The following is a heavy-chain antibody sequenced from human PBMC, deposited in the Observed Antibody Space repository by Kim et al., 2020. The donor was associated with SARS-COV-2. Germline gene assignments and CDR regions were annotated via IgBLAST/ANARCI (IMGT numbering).Heavy chain of an antibody. J-gene: IGHJ6*03. CDR2: T. Sequence: TDYTQKFHGRGTLTRDTSTSTVYMELRGLRSEDTAVYYCARQLRDYYMDVWGKGTTVTVSS. CDR3: ARQLRDYYMDV. V-gene: IGHV1-46*01. D-gene: IGHD2-2*01.